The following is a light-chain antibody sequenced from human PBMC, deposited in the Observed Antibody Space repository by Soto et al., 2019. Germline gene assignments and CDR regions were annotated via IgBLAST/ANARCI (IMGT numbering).Light chain of an antibody. J-gene: IGKJ1*01. CDR3: QQYGTSPPT. V-gene: IGKV3-20*01. CDR1: QSVISNF. Sequence: EIVLTQSPGTLSLSPGERAALSCTASQSVISNFLAWYQRKPGQSPRLLIYGASYRATDIPYRFSGSGSGTDFTLTISRLEPEDFAVYYCQQYGTSPPTFGQGTKVEI. CDR2: GAS.